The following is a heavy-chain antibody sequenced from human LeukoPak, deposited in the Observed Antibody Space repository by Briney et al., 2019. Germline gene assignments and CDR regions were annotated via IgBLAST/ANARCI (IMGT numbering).Heavy chain of an antibody. Sequence: GESLKISCKGSGYSFTSYWIGWVRQMPGKGLEWMGIIYPGDSDTRYSPSFQGQVTISADKSISTAYLQWSGLKASDTAMYYCARHVPSYYDSSGYYPPDYWGQGTLVTVSS. J-gene: IGHJ4*02. D-gene: IGHD3-22*01. CDR1: GYSFTSYW. CDR2: IYPGDSDT. CDR3: ARHVPSYYDSSGYYPPDY. V-gene: IGHV5-51*01.